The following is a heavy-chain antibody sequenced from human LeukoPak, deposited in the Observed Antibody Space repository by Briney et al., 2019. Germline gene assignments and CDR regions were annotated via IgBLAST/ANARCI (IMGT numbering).Heavy chain of an antibody. V-gene: IGHV3-53*01. Sequence: PGGSLRLSCAASGFTVSSSYMSWVRQAPGKGLEWVSVIYSGGDTYYADSVKGRFTISRDNSKNTLYLQMNSLRAEDTAVYYCAKVGFSEMEWLLYSDHWGQGTLVTVSS. CDR2: IYSGGDT. J-gene: IGHJ4*02. CDR3: AKVGFSEMEWLLYSDH. CDR1: GFTVSSSY. D-gene: IGHD3-3*01.